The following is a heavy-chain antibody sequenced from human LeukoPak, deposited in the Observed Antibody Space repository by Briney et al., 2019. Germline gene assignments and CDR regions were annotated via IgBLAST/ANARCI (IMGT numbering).Heavy chain of an antibody. D-gene: IGHD5-18*01. J-gene: IGHJ4*01. V-gene: IGHV3-21*06. CDR1: GLTFSTYT. CDR3: ARARVYGYSSGGLIDF. CDR2: ISSRSNFI. Sequence: GGSLRLSCAASGLTFSTYTMHWVRQAPGKGLEWLSSISSRSNFINYSDSVRGRFTISRDNADNSLFLQMNSLSAEDTAVYYCARARVYGYSSGGLIDFWGHGTTVTVSS.